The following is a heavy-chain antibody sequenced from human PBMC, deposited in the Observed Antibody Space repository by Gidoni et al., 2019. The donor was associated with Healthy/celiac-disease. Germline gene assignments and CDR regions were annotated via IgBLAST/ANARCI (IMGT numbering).Heavy chain of an antibody. CDR2: INAGNGNT. CDR1: GYTFTSYA. CDR3: AISSITIFGVVVNWFDP. D-gene: IGHD3-3*01. V-gene: IGHV1-3*01. Sequence: QVQLVQSGDEVKKPGASVKVSCKDSGYTFTSYAMHLVRQAPGQRLEWMGWINAGNGNTKYSQKFQGRVTITRDTSASTAYMELSSLRSEDTAVYYCAISSITIFGVVVNWFDPWGQGTLVTVSS. J-gene: IGHJ5*02.